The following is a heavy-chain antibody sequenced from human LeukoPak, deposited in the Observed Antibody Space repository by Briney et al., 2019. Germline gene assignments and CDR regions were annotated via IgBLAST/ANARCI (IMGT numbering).Heavy chain of an antibody. V-gene: IGHV1-18*01. CDR1: GYTFTSYG. J-gene: IGHJ4*02. D-gene: IGHD3-10*01. CDR2: ISAYNGNT. Sequence: ASVKVSCKASGYTFTSYGISWVRQAPGQGLEWMGWISAYNGNTNYAQKLQGRVTMTTDTSTSTAYMELRSLRSDDTAVYYCARDRGSITMVRGVTCRCDYWGQGTLVTVSS. CDR3: ARDRGSITMVRGVTCRCDY.